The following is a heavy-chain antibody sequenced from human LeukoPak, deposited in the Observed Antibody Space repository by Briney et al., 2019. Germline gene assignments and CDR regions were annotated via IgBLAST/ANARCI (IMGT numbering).Heavy chain of an antibody. CDR1: GFTFSSYS. CDR2: ISHSDDTS. CDR3: TRDPNHPGYSSGWYY. V-gene: IGHV3-48*04. J-gene: IGHJ4*02. D-gene: IGHD6-19*01. Sequence: PGGSLRLSCAASGFTFSSYSMNWVRQAPGKGLEWVSSISHSDDTSHYADSVRGRFTISRDNAKNSLYLQMNSMRAEDTAVYYCTRDPNHPGYSSGWYYWGQGTLVAVSS.